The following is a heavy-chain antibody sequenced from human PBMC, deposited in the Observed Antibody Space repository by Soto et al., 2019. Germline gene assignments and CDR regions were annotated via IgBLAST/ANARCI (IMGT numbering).Heavy chain of an antibody. J-gene: IGHJ4*02. D-gene: IGHD2-15*01. Sequence: QVQLQQWGAGRLKPSETLSLTCAVYGGSFSGYYWSWIRQPPGKGLGWIGEINHSGSTNSNPSLKRRVTISVDTPKNQFSLKLSSVTAADTAVYYCARARRIYCSGGSCYYFDYWGQGTLVTVSS. CDR2: INHSGST. CDR1: GGSFSGYY. CDR3: ARARRIYCSGGSCYYFDY. V-gene: IGHV4-34*01.